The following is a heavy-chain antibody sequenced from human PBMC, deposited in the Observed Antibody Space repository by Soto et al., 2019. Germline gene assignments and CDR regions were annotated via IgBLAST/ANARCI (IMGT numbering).Heavy chain of an antibody. CDR2: MYHSGST. CDR3: ARGPPAILRYFDWLLSYYFDY. Sequence: PSETLSLTCTVSGGSISSGGYSWSWIRQPPGKGLEWIGYMYHSGSTYYNPSLKSRVTISVDTSKNQFSLKLSSVTAADMAVYYCARGPPAILRYFDWLLSYYFDYWGQGTLVTVSS. J-gene: IGHJ4*02. CDR1: GGSISSGGYS. D-gene: IGHD3-9*01. V-gene: IGHV4-30-2*01.